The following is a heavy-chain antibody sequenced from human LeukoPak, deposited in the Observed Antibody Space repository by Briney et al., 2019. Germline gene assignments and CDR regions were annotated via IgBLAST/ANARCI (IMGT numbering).Heavy chain of an antibody. Sequence: SETLSLTCTVSGGSISRSYWSWIRQPPGKGLQWIGYIYNSGITNYNPSLKSRVTISVDTSKNQFSLKLSSVTAADTAFYYCARDAGGDFDYWGQGTLVTVSS. J-gene: IGHJ4*02. CDR1: GGSISRSY. D-gene: IGHD2-21*01. CDR3: ARDAGGDFDY. V-gene: IGHV4-4*08. CDR2: IYNSGIT.